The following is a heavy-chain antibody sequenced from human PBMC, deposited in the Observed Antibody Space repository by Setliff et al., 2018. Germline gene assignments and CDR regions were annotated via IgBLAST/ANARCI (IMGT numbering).Heavy chain of an antibody. D-gene: IGHD2-2*01. J-gene: IGHJ4*02. CDR1: GYMFRSYG. CDR2: ISAYNDNT. Sequence: ASVKVSCKASGYMFRSYGINWIRQAPGQGPEWMGWISAYNDNTNSAEKFQDRITITADTSTSTSYMELRSLPSDDTAVYYCSRLVRYCTTTTCQRLSGGEYWGQGTLVTVSS. CDR3: SRLVRYCTTTTCQRLSGGEY. V-gene: IGHV1-18*01.